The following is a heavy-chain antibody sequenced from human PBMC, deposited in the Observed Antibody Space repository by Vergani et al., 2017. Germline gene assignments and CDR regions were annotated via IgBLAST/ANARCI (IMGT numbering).Heavy chain of an antibody. CDR2: INHSGST. Sequence: QVQLQQWGAGLLKPSETLSLTCAVYGGSFSGYYWSWIRQPPGKGLEWIGEINHSGSTNYNPSLKSRVTISVDTSKNPFPLKRSSVTAADTAVYYCALGGKVVPAGKEPDYGDYEGNWFDPWGQGTLVTVSS. J-gene: IGHJ5*02. CDR3: ALGGKVVPAGKEPDYGDYEGNWFDP. CDR1: GGSFSGYY. D-gene: IGHD4-17*01. V-gene: IGHV4-34*01.